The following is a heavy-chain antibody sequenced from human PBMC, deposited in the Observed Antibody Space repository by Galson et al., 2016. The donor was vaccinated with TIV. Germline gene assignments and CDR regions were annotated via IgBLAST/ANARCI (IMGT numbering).Heavy chain of an antibody. CDR1: GFIFRRFS. V-gene: IGHV3-21*01. CDR2: ISGDSRFI. D-gene: IGHD3-3*02. J-gene: IGHJ4*02. Sequence: SLRLSCAASGFIFRRFSMNWVRQSPGKRLEWVSSISGDSRFIYYADSMKGRFNISRDNTKNSLYLQMNSLRAEHTAVYFCARDQIIYDVVSGIDYWGQGTLITVSS. CDR3: ARDQIIYDVVSGIDY.